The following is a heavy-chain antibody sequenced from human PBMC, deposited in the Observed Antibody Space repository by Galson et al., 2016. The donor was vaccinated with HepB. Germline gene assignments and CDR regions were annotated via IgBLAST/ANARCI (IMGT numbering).Heavy chain of an antibody. J-gene: IGHJ4*02. Sequence: SLRLSCAASGFTFSGHGMHWVRQAPGRGLEWVAVISNDGSDKQYVDSVKGRFTVSRDNSKNTLFLQMNSLRVEDTAVYYCAKLDCGRNCPRDYWGQGTQVTVSS. D-gene: IGHD2-21*02. CDR2: ISNDGSDK. CDR3: AKLDCGRNCPRDY. V-gene: IGHV3-30*18. CDR1: GFTFSGHG.